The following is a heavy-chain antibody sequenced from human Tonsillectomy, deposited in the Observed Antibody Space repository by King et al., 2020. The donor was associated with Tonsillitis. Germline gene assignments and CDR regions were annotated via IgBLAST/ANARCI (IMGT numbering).Heavy chain of an antibody. J-gene: IGHJ4*02. V-gene: IGHV3-23*04. Sequence: VQLGESGGGLVQPGGSLRLSCAASGFTFSSYAMSWVRQAPGKGLEWVSAISGSGGSTYYADSVKGRFTISRDNSKNTLYLQMNSLRAEDTAVYYCAKVAVLRYFDWLFEPYYFDYWGQGTLVTVSS. CDR1: GFTFSSYA. D-gene: IGHD3-9*01. CDR3: AKVAVLRYFDWLFEPYYFDY. CDR2: ISGSGGST.